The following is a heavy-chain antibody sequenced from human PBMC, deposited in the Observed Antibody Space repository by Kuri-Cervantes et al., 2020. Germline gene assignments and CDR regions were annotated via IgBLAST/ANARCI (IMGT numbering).Heavy chain of an antibody. Sequence: GESLKISCAASGFTFSSYGMHWVRQAPGKGLEWVAVISYDGSNKYYADSVRGRFTISRDNSKNTLYLQMNSLRAEDTAVYYCARAASMDVWGQGTTVTVSS. CDR1: GFTFSSYG. CDR3: ARAASMDV. V-gene: IGHV3-30*03. J-gene: IGHJ6*02. CDR2: ISYDGSNK.